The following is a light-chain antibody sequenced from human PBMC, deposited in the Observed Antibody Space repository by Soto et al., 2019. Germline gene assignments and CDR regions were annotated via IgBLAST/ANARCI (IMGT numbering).Light chain of an antibody. V-gene: IGLV2-8*01. J-gene: IGLJ2*01. CDR1: SSDVGGYNY. Sequence: QSVLTQPPFASGSPGQSVAISCTGTSSDVGGYNYVSWYQQHPGKAPKLMIYEVNKRPSGVPDRFSGSKSGNTASLTVSGLQAEDEADYYCSSYTSSSTLMVFGGGTKVTVL. CDR3: SSYTSSSTLMV. CDR2: EVN.